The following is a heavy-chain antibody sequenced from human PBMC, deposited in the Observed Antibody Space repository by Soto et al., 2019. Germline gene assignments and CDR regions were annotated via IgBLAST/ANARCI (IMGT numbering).Heavy chain of an antibody. CDR2: MNPNSGNT. CDR1: GYTFTSYD. J-gene: IGHJ4*02. Sequence: ASVKVSCKASGYTFTSYDINWVRQATGQGLEWMGWMNPNSGNTGYAQKLQGRVTMTRDTSISTAYMELRSLRSDDTAVYYCARDLDSSSSFDYWGQGTLVTVSS. D-gene: IGHD6-6*01. V-gene: IGHV1-8*01. CDR3: ARDLDSSSSFDY.